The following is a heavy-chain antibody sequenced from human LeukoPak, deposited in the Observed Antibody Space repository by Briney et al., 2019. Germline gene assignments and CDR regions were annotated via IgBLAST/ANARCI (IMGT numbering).Heavy chain of an antibody. CDR2: IIPIFGTA. D-gene: IGHD3-22*01. CDR3: AGDIDSSGEEGGTAFDI. V-gene: IGHV1-69*13. CDR1: GGTFSSYA. J-gene: IGHJ3*02. Sequence: GASVKVSCKASGGTFSSYAISWVRQAPGQGLEWMGGIIPIFGTANYAQKFQGRVTITADESTSTAYMELSSLRSEDTAVYYCAGDIDSSGEEGGTAFDIWGQGTMVTVSS.